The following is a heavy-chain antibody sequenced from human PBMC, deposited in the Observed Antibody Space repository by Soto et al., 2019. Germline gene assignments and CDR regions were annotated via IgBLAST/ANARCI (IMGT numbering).Heavy chain of an antibody. V-gene: IGHV1-69*13. CDR2: IIPIFGTA. Sequence: ASVKVSCKASGGTFSSYAISWVRQAPGQGLEWMGGIIPIFGTANYAQYFQGRVTITADESSSTAYMELSSLRSEDTAVYYCARKSDYYGSGSYYKAHYYGMDVWRQGTTVTVSS. CDR1: GGTFSSYA. D-gene: IGHD3-10*01. J-gene: IGHJ6*02. CDR3: ARKSDYYGSGSYYKAHYYGMDV.